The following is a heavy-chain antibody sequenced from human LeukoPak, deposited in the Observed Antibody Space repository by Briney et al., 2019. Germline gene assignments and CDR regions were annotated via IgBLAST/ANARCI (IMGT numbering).Heavy chain of an antibody. CDR3: ARDSGTTGEVKFDP. D-gene: IGHD3-10*01. Sequence: SETLSLTCTVSGGSIKSYWSWIRQPAGKGLEWIGRISGSGTITYNPALQSRLSISIDTSKNQVSLKLMSVTSADTAVYYCARDSGTTGEVKFDPWGQGTLVTVSS. CDR1: GGSIKSY. J-gene: IGHJ5*02. CDR2: ISGSGTI. V-gene: IGHV4-4*07.